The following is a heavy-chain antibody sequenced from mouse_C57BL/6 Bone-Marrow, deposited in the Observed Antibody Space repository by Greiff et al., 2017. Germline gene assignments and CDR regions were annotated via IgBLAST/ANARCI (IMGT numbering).Heavy chain of an antibody. CDR1: GFTFSSYG. D-gene: IGHD1-1*02. CDR3: ASSSMGVFDY. V-gene: IGHV5-6*01. J-gene: IGHJ2*01. CDR2: ISSGGSYT. Sequence: EVQGVESGGDLVKPGGSLKLSCAASGFTFSSYGMSWVRQTPDKRLEWVATISSGGSYTYYPDSVKGRFTISRDNAKNTLYLQMSSLKSEDTAMYYCASSSMGVFDYWGQGTTLTVSS.